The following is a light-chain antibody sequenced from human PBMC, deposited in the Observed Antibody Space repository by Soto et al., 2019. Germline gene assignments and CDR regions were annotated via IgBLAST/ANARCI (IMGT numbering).Light chain of an antibody. CDR3: QQYSSTPLT. CDR2: WAS. Sequence: DIVMTQSPDSLAVSLGERATINCKSSQSVLYSSTNKNYLAWYQQKPGQPPKLFIYWASTRESGVPDRFSASGSGKELTLTIISLQAEDVALYYGQQYSSTPLTFGGGTKVEIK. V-gene: IGKV4-1*01. CDR1: QSVLYSSTNKNY. J-gene: IGKJ4*01.